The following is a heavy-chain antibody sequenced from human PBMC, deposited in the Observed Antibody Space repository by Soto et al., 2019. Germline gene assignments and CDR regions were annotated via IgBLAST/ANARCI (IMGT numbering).Heavy chain of an antibody. D-gene: IGHD2-15*01. J-gene: IGHJ4*02. Sequence: ASVKVSCKASGYTFTNYHMHWVRQAPGQGFEWMGIINPSGGSTTYAQKFQGRVTMTSDTSTSTVYMELSSLRSDDTAVYYCARDSGIVVDAGSCPDYWGQGTQVTVSS. CDR3: ARDSGIVVDAGSCPDY. CDR1: GYTFTNYH. CDR2: INPSGGST. V-gene: IGHV1-46*01.